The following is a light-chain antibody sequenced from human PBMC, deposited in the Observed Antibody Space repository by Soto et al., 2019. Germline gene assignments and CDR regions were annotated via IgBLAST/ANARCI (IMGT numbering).Light chain of an antibody. Sequence: QSVLTQPPSASGSPGQSVTFSCTGTSSDIGDYNYVSWYQQHPGKAPKLLLSSVSKRPSEIPSRFSGSKSGNTASLVISGLQAEDEADYYCSSYTGRTAPFVFGTGTKVTVL. V-gene: IGLV2-8*01. CDR2: SVS. CDR1: SSDIGDYNY. CDR3: SSYTGRTAPFV. J-gene: IGLJ1*01.